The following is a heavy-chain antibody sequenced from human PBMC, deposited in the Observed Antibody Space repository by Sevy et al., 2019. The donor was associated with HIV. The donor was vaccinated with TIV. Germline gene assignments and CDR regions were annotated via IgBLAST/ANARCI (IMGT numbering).Heavy chain of an antibody. Sequence: GGSLRLSCVASTFTFSHYAMHWVRQAPGKGLQRVASISYNGEDENYADSVAGRFTISRDNPKNTLFLQMSSLRPEDTALYYCARDWGTPPTAILYHFDFWGQGIPVTVSS. D-gene: IGHD3-16*01. J-gene: IGHJ4*02. V-gene: IGHV3-30*04. CDR1: TFTFSHYA. CDR2: ISYNGEDE. CDR3: ARDWGTPPTAILYHFDF.